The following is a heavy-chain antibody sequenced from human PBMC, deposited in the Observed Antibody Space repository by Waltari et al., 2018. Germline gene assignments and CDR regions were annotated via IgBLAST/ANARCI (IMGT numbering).Heavy chain of an antibody. CDR2: SQRSGNT. J-gene: IGHJ4*02. Sequence: WWSGVRQSAGAVREWSEQSQRSGNTNYNPSLESRVTISMDTANNQYSLRVTSTTAADTAVYYCARDRGRGLYLDSWGQGTRGTVSP. V-gene: IGHV4-4*02. D-gene: IGHD2-15*01. CDR1: W. CDR3: ARDRGRGLYLDS.